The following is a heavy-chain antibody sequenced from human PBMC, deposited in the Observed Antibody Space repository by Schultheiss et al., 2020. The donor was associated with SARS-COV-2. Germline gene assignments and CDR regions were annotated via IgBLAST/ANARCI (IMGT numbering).Heavy chain of an antibody. V-gene: IGHV3-21*01. CDR1: GFTFSICG. CDR2: ITYSGDDT. Sequence: GGSLRLSCAASGFTFSICGMNWVRQAPGKGLEWVSTITYSGDDTYYADSLKGRFTISRDNDKNSLYLQMNSLRAEDTAVYYCARAVAGWYYYGMDVWGQGTTVTVSS. J-gene: IGHJ6*02. D-gene: IGHD6-19*01. CDR3: ARAVAGWYYYGMDV.